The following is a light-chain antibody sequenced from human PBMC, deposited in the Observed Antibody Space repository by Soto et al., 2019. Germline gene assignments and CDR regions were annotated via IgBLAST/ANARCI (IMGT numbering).Light chain of an antibody. CDR2: KAS. J-gene: IGKJ1*01. CDR3: QHHKSYPRT. CDR1: QSIDIW. V-gene: IGKV1-5*03. Sequence: DIQMTQSPSTLSASVGDRVTITCRASQSIDIWLAWYQQRPGKAPKLVIYKASSLEGGVPSRFSGSGSGTEFTLTICSLQPDDFATYYCQHHKSYPRTFGQGTKVEIK.